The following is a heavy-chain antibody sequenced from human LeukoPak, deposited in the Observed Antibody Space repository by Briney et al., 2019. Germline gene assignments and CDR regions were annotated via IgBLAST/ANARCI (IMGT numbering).Heavy chain of an antibody. CDR2: IYTSGST. CDR3: ARGRSSWYRVANWFDP. V-gene: IGHV4-61*02. Sequence: TLSLTCTVSGGSFSSGSYYWSWIRQPAGKGLEWIGRIYTSGSTNYNPSLKSRVTISVDTSKNQFSLKLSSVTAADTAVYYCARGRSSWYRVANWFDPWGQGTLVTVSS. CDR1: GGSFSSGSYY. D-gene: IGHD6-13*01. J-gene: IGHJ5*02.